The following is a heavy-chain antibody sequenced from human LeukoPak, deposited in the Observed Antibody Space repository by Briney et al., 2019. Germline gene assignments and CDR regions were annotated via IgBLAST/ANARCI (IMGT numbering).Heavy chain of an antibody. V-gene: IGHV1-69*01. CDR3: ARGGGCSSTSCYRILYYFDY. J-gene: IGHJ4*02. Sequence: SVKVSCKASGGTFSSYAISWVRQAPGQGLEWMGGIIPIFGTANYAQKFQGRVTITADESTSTAYMELSSLRSEDTAVYYCARGGGCSSTSCYRILYYFDYWGQGTLVTVSS. CDR1: GGTFSSYA. CDR2: IIPIFGTA. D-gene: IGHD2-2*01.